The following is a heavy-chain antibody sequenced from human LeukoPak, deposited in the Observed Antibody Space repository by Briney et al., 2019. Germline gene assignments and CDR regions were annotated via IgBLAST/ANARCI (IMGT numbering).Heavy chain of an antibody. Sequence: ASVKVSCKASGYTFTGYHMHWVRQAPGQGLEWMGWINPNSGDTSCTQKFQGRVTMTGDTSISTAYMELNRLSSDDTAVYYCARDGSLDYWGQGTLVTVSS. D-gene: IGHD1-26*01. CDR2: INPNSGDT. V-gene: IGHV1-2*02. J-gene: IGHJ4*02. CDR1: GYTFTGYH. CDR3: ARDGSLDY.